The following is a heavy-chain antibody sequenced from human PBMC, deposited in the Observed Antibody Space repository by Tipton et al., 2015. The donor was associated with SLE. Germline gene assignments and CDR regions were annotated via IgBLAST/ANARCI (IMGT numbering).Heavy chain of an antibody. D-gene: IGHD2-15*01. CDR1: GVIFSTLA. V-gene: IGHV3-23*01. J-gene: IGHJ6*02. CDR2: IRGSGGST. Sequence: SLRLSCAASGVIFSTLAMSWVRQAPGKGLEWVSGIRGSGGSTYYADSVKGRFTISRDNSKNTLYLQMNSLRAEDTAVYYCAKDFVVVVAATNYYYYGMDVWGQGTTVTVSS. CDR3: AKDFVVVVAATNYYYYGMDV.